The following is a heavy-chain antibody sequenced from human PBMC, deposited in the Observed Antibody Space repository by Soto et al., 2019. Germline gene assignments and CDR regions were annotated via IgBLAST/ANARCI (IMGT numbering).Heavy chain of an antibody. CDR3: AREGSYSAYNFAHGIQLWSFDF. V-gene: IGHV4-4*07. J-gene: IGHJ4*02. CDR1: GGSINTFY. D-gene: IGHD5-12*01. CDR2: IFSSGST. Sequence: SETLSLTYTVSGGSINTFYWSWVRQPAGKGLEWIGRIFSSGSTSFNPSLESRVAMSVDTSKNHFSLNLSSVTAADMAVYYCAREGSYSAYNFAHGIQLWSFDFWGQGALVT.